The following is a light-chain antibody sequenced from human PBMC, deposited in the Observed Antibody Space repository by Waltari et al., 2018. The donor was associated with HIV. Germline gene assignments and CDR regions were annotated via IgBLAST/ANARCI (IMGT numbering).Light chain of an antibody. Sequence: QSILTQPPSVSGAPGQRVPISCTGDRSNIGAGYDVHWSQQLPGTAPKLLISDNVKRPCACPDRFSDSPSGTSASLSITGLQAEDEADYYCHSYDRPLGGSVFGGGTKVTGL. V-gene: IGLV1-40*01. CDR2: DNV. J-gene: IGLJ3*02. CDR1: RSNIGAGYD. CDR3: HSYDRPLGGSV.